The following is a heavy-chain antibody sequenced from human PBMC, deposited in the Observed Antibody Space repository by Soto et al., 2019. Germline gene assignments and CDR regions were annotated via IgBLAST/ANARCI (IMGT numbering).Heavy chain of an antibody. Sequence: SETLSLTCTVSGASISGFYWSWIRKSAGKGLEWIGRIYATGTTDYNPSLKSRVMMSVDTSKKQFSLKLRSVTAADTAVYYCVRDGTKTLRDCFDPWRQG. CDR1: GASISGFY. V-gene: IGHV4-4*07. J-gene: IGHJ5*02. CDR2: IYATGTT. D-gene: IGHD1-1*01. CDR3: VRDGTKTLRDCFDP.